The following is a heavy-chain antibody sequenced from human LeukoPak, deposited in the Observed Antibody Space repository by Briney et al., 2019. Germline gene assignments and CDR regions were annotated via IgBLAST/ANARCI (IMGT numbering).Heavy chain of an antibody. CDR3: ARGDYSLFDY. V-gene: IGHV4-4*02. D-gene: IGHD3-10*01. Sequence: SETLSLTCAVSGGSISSSNWWSWVRQPPGKGLEWIGSVYQSGSTHYSPSLKTRVTISIEKSKTQFSLRLNSVTAADTAVYYCARGDYSLFDYWGQGTRVTVSS. J-gene: IGHJ4*02. CDR1: GGSISSSNW. CDR2: VYQSGST.